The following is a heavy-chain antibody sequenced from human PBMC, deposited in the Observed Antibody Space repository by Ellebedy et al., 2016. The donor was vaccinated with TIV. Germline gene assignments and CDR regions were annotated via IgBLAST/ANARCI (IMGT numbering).Heavy chain of an antibody. D-gene: IGHD1-26*01. Sequence: GGSLRLXCAASGFTFSTSSMNWVRQAPGKGLEWISYIMSSGSTIYYADSVKGRFTISRDNAKGSLYLQMNSLRADDSAIYYSARVFSLGTGPVGYWGQGTLVTVSS. CDR2: IMSSGSTI. CDR3: ARVFSLGTGPVGY. CDR1: GFTFSTSS. J-gene: IGHJ4*02. V-gene: IGHV3-48*04.